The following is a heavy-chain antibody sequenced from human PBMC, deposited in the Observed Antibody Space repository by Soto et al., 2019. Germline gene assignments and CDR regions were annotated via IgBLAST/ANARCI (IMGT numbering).Heavy chain of an antibody. CDR3: AGCAAVASSCSYFGD. CDR1: GFTYSDYY. CDR2: ISSSGSTI. Sequence: GRSRRLSCAASGFTYSDYYMSSIRQAPGKGLEWVSYISSSGSTITYAYSVKGRFTISRDNAKSSLYLQINSLRHEPTAVYYGAGCAAVASSCSYFGDWGQRALVRVS. J-gene: IGHJ4*02. V-gene: IGHV3-11*01. D-gene: IGHD6-19*01.